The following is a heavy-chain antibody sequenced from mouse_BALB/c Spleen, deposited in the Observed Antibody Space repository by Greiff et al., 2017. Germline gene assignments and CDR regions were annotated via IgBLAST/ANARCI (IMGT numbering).Heavy chain of an antibody. CDR2: IDPANGNT. CDR1: GFNIKDNS. Sequence: EVQLQQSGAELVKPGASVKLSCTASGFNIKDNSMHWVKQRPEQGLEWIGRIDPANGNTKYDPKFQGKATITEDTSSNTAYLQLSSLTSEDSAVYYCARWGNRDYWGQGTTLTVSS. V-gene: IGHV14-3*02. J-gene: IGHJ2*01. CDR3: ARWGNRDY. D-gene: IGHD2-1*01.